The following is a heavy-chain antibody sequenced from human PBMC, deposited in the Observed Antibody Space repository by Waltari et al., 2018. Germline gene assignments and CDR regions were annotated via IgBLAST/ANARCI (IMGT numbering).Heavy chain of an antibody. CDR2: MDPNSGNT. CDR1: GYTFTSYD. CDR3: AREKRGREDAFDI. V-gene: IGHV1-8*01. Sequence: QVQLVQSGAEVKKPGASVKVPCKASGYTFTSYDINWVRQATGQGLERQGWMDPNSGNTGYAQKVQGRVTMTRNTSISTAYMELSSLRSEDTAVYYCAREKRGREDAFDIWGQGTMVTVSS. J-gene: IGHJ3*02. D-gene: IGHD2-15*01.